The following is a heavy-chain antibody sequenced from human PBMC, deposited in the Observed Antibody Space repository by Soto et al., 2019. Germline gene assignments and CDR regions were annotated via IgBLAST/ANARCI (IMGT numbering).Heavy chain of an antibody. V-gene: IGHV4-59*01. CDR2: FHNSGSP. J-gene: IGHJ4*02. CDR1: GGSMSGYH. CDR3: ARYARIPDY. Sequence: SETLSLTCSIFGGSMSGYHWNWIRQTPGKGVEWIGYFHNSGSPTYSSSLKGRLTISIDTSKNQFSLKLSSVTAADTAIYYCARYARIPDYWGQGTLVTVSS. D-gene: IGHD2-2*01.